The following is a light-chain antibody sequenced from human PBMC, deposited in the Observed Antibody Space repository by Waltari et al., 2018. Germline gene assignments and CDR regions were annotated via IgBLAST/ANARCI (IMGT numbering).Light chain of an antibody. CDR1: SGHSTYI. CDR2: VEGSGRY. V-gene: IGLV4-60*03. J-gene: IGLJ3*02. Sequence: QPVLTQSSSASASPGSSVKLTCTLSSGHSTYIIAWHQQQPGKAPRYLMKVEGSGRYNKGSGVPDLFSGSSSGADRYLTISNLQSEDEADYYCETWGSDTWVFGGGTKLTVL. CDR3: ETWGSDTWV.